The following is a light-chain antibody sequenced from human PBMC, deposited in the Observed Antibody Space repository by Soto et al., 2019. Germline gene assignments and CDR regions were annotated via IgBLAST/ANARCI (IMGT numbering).Light chain of an antibody. J-gene: IGKJ3*01. CDR1: QSVYNN. CDR3: QQYNSWPPVT. V-gene: IGKV3-15*01. CDR2: CAS. Sequence: EIVMTQSPATLSVSPGERATLSCRASQSVYNNLSWYQQKPRDAPRLLIYCASTRATGIPARFSGSGAGTEFTLTTSSLQSEDVAVYYCQQYNSWPPVTFGPGTKVDI.